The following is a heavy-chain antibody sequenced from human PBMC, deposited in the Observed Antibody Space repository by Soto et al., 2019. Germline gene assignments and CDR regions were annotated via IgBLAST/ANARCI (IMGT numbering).Heavy chain of an antibody. D-gene: IGHD2-2*01. J-gene: IGHJ5*02. CDR1: GGSFSGYY. CDR2: INHSGST. Sequence: SETLSLTCAVYGGSFSGYYWSWIRQPPGKGLEWIGEINHSGSTNYNPSLKSRVTISVDTSKNQFSLKLSSVTAADTAVYYCARGHCSSTSCYAGGSVDNWFDPWGQGTLVTVSS. V-gene: IGHV4-34*01. CDR3: ARGHCSSTSCYAGGSVDNWFDP.